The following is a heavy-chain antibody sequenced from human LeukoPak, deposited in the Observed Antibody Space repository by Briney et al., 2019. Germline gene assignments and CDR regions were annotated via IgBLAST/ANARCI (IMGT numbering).Heavy chain of an antibody. J-gene: IGHJ4*02. V-gene: IGHV4-61*01. CDR2: IYYSGST. D-gene: IGHD2-2*01. CDR1: GGXVSSGSYY. CDR3: ARGSSPDIVVVPAADY. Sequence: PSETLSLTCIVSGGXVSSGSYYWSWIRQPPGKGLEWLGYIYYSGSTNYNTSLKSRVTISVDTSKNQFSLKLSSVTAADTAVYYCARGSSPDIVVVPAADYWGQGTLVAVSS.